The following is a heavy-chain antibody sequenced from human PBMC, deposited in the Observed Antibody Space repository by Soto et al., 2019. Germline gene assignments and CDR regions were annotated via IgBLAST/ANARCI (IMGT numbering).Heavy chain of an antibody. CDR3: ARSVTP. CDR2: IYYSGST. CDR1: GGSISSGAYY. J-gene: IGHJ5*02. D-gene: IGHD3-10*01. Sequence: QVQLQESGPGLVKPSQTLSLTCTVSGGSISSGAYYWNWIRQHPGEGLEWIGYIYYSGSTYYNPSLKSRVTVAVDTCKNEFSLKLTSVAAADKAVYDCARSVTPWGQGTLVTVSS. V-gene: IGHV4-31*03.